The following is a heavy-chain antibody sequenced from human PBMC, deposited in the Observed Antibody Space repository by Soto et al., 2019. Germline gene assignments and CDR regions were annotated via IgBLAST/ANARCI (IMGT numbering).Heavy chain of an antibody. D-gene: IGHD3-22*01. Sequence: SETLSLTCIVSGDSISNDFYSWGWIRQPPGKGLEWIGSIYYSGSTFYNPSLNSRVTMSVATSKNQFSLKMNSVTAADAAVYYCARQRFTMLVGLGAFAYWGQGTLVTVSS. V-gene: IGHV4-39*01. CDR1: GDSISNDFYS. CDR3: ARQRFTMLVGLGAFAY. CDR2: IYYSGST. J-gene: IGHJ4*02.